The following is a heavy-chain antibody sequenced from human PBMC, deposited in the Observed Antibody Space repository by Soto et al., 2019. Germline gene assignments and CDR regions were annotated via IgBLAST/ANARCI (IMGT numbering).Heavy chain of an antibody. J-gene: IGHJ3*02. CDR2: IAPSGSYA. CDR3: ARPLAAFGGVIASDAFDI. CDR1: GYSFTSYW. Sequence: RGESLKISCQASGYSFTSYWITWVRQMPGKGLEWMGRIAPSGSYAHYSPSFQGHVTFSVDKSINTAYLQWSSLKASDTAMYYCARPLAAFGGVIASDAFDIWGQGTMVTVS. V-gene: IGHV5-10-1*01. D-gene: IGHD3-16*02.